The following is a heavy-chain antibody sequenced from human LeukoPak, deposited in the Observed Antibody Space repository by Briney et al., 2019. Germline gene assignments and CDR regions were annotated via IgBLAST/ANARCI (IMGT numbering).Heavy chain of an antibody. J-gene: IGHJ4*02. CDR1: GGSFSGYY. CDR2: IYYSGST. D-gene: IGHD1-26*01. CDR3: ARHQWELHPFDY. V-gene: IGHV4-34*01. Sequence: SETLSLTCAVYGGSFSGYYWSWIRQPPGKGLEWIGSIYYSGSTYYNPSLKSRVTISVDTSKNQFSLKLSSVTAADTAVYYCARHQWELHPFDYWGQGTLVTVSS.